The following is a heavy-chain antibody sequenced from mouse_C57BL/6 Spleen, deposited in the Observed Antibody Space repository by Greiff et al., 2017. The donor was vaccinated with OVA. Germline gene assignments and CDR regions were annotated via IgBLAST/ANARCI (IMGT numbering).Heavy chain of an antibody. J-gene: IGHJ2*01. Sequence: QVQLQQSGPELVKPGASVKISCKASGYAFSSSWMNWVKQRPGKGLEWIGRIYPGDGDTNYNGKFKGKATLTADKSSSTAYMQLSSLTSEDSAVYFCARGDYDYGDFDYWGQGTTLTVSS. V-gene: IGHV1-82*01. CDR1: GYAFSSSW. CDR2: IYPGDGDT. CDR3: ARGDYDYGDFDY. D-gene: IGHD2-4*01.